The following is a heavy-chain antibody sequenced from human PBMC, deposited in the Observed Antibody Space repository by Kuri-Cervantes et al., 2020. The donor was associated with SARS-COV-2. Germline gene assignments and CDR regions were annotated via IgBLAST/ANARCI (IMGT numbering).Heavy chain of an antibody. V-gene: IGHV1-18*01. Sequence: ASVKVSCKASGYTFTNNGISWVRQAPGQGLEWMGWISAYNGNTNYAQKLQGRVTMTTDTSTSTAYMELRSLRSDDTAVYYCAKDGGSGSYYGNWFDPWGQGTLVTVSS. CDR1: GYTFTNNG. J-gene: IGHJ5*02. CDR3: AKDGGSGSYYGNWFDP. CDR2: ISAYNGNT. D-gene: IGHD3-10*01.